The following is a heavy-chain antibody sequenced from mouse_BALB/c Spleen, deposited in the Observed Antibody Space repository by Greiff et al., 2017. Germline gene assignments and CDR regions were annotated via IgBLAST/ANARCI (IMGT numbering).Heavy chain of an antibody. D-gene: IGHD2-4*01. CDR2: ISNLAYSI. Sequence: EVQLVESGGGLVQPGGSRKLSCAASGFTFSDYGMAWVRQAPGKGPEWVAFISNLAYSIYYADTVTGRFTISRENAKNTLYLEMSSLRSEDTAMYYCARDRELRGARDYGGQGTSVTVSS. J-gene: IGHJ4*01. V-gene: IGHV5-15*02. CDR1: GFTFSDYG. CDR3: ARDRELRGARDY.